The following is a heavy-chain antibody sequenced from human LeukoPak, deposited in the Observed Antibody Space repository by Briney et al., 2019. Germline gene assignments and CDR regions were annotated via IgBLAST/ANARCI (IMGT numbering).Heavy chain of an antibody. CDR2: IKEDGSDK. V-gene: IGHV3-7*05. Sequence: PGGSLRLSCSASAHTFSVYWMTWVRQAPGKGLEWVATIKEDGSDKYYVDSVRGRFTISRDNAENSLYLQMNSLTAEDTALYYCVRDGIRDIPGITIRYDYWGQGTLVTVSS. J-gene: IGHJ4*02. D-gene: IGHD3-10*01. CDR3: VRDGIRDIPGITIRYDY. CDR1: AHTFSVYW.